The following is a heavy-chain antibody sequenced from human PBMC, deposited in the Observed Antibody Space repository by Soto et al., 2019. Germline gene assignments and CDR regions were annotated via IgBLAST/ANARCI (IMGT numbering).Heavy chain of an antibody. V-gene: IGHV4-61*01. Sequence: SETLSLTCNVSGGSVSRVSYYWSWIRQSPGKGLEWIGYIYYSGSTNYNPSLKSRVTISVDTSKNQFSLKLRSVTAADTAVYYCAASISIFGVVPFWGQGTLVTVSS. CDR3: AASISIFGVVPF. CDR2: IYYSGST. J-gene: IGHJ4*02. D-gene: IGHD3-3*01. CDR1: GGSVSRVSYY.